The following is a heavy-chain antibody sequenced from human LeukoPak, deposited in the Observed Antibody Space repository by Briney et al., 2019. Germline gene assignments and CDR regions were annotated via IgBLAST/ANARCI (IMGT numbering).Heavy chain of an antibody. D-gene: IGHD3-3*01. CDR2: ISAYNGNT. Sequence: ASVKVSCKASGYTFTSYGISWVRQAPGQGLEWMGWISAYNGNTNYAQKLQGRVTMTTDTSTSTAYMELRSLRSDDTAVYYCAREMGPGDFWSGYYRTPFDYWGQGTLVTVSS. V-gene: IGHV1-18*01. CDR1: GYTFTSYG. J-gene: IGHJ4*02. CDR3: AREMGPGDFWSGYYRTPFDY.